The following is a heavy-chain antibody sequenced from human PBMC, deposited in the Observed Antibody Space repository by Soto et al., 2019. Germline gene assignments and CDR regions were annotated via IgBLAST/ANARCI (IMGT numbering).Heavy chain of an antibody. V-gene: IGHV3-15*01. CDR3: TTEEQQLGMDV. Sequence: GGSLRLSCAASGFTFSNAWMSWVRQAPGKGLEWVGRIKSKTDGGTTDYAAPVKGRFTISRDDSKNTLYLQMNSLKTEDTAEYYCTTEEQQLGMDVWGQGTTVTVSS. J-gene: IGHJ6*02. D-gene: IGHD6-13*01. CDR1: GFTFSNAW. CDR2: IKSKTDGGTT.